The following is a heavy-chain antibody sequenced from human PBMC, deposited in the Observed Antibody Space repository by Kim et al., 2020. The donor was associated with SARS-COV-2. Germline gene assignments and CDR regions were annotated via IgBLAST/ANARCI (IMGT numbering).Heavy chain of an antibody. V-gene: IGHV3-23*01. D-gene: IGHD3-22*01. CDR3: AKSPPLGPYYDSSGYYHYYGMDV. CDR1: GFTFSSYA. J-gene: IGHJ6*02. Sequence: GGSLRLSCAASGFTFSSYAMSWVRQAPGKGLEWVSAISGSGGSTYYADSVKGRFTISRDNSKNTLYLQMNSLRAEDTAVYYCAKSPPLGPYYDSSGYYHYYGMDVWGQGTTVTVSS. CDR2: ISGSGGST.